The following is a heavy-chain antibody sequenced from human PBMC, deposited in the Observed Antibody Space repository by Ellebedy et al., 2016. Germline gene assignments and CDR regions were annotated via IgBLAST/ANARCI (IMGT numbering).Heavy chain of an antibody. J-gene: IGHJ6*02. D-gene: IGHD3-10*01. CDR2: IYHSGST. CDR3: ARGLNGSGTRPYYGMDV. Sequence: SETLSLXCAVSGGSISSGGYSWSWIRQPPGKGLEWIGYIYHSGSTYYNPSLKSRVTISVDRSKNQFSLKLSSVTAADTAVYYCARGLNGSGTRPYYGMDVWGQGTTVTVSS. CDR1: GGSISSGGYS. V-gene: IGHV4-30-2*01.